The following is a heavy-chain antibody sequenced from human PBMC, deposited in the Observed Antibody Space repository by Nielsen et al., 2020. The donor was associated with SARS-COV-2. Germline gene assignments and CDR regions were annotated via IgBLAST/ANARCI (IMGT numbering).Heavy chain of an antibody. CDR1: GYTFSDHF. CDR3: ARSHCGTCTCYVDL. V-gene: IGHV1-2*04. D-gene: IGHD2-21*01. J-gene: IGHJ4*02. CDR2: INPKIGVT. Sequence: SVHVSCKASGYTFSDHFMYLVRQAPGQGLEWAGLINPKIGVTNHAQKFQGWVTLTRDTSNSTAYMQLTSMTSDDTAVYFCARSHCGTCTCYVDLWGQGTLSTVSS.